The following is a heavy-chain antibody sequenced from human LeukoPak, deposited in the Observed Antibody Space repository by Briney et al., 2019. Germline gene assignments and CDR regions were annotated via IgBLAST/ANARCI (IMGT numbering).Heavy chain of an antibody. D-gene: IGHD4-17*01. V-gene: IGHV4-59*12. CDR2: IYYSGST. CDR3: ASRNDYGDPLGDY. CDR1: GGSISSYN. Sequence: SKTLSLTCTVSGGSISSYNWSWVRQPPGKGLEWMGYIYYSGSTNYNPYPTRRGTISVDTSKNKCSLKLSSLTAADTAVYYCASRNDYGDPLGDYWGQGTLVTVSS. J-gene: IGHJ4*02.